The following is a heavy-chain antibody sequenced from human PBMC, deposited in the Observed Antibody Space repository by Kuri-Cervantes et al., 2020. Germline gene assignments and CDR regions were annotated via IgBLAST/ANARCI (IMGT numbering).Heavy chain of an antibody. J-gene: IGHJ3*01. D-gene: IGHD1-1*01. CDR1: GFTFGDYA. Sequence: GESLKISCTASGFTFGDYAMSWVRQAPGKGLEWVGFIRSKAYGGTTEYAASVKGRSTISRDDSKSIAYLQMNSLKTEDTAVYYCTISAGDDLYDDAFDFWGQGTMVTVSS. CDR3: TISAGDDLYDDAFDF. V-gene: IGHV3-49*04. CDR2: IRSKAYGGTT.